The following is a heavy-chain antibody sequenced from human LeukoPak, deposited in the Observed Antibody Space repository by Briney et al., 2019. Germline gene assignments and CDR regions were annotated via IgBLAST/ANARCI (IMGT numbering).Heavy chain of an antibody. J-gene: IGHJ4*02. V-gene: IGHV4-59*08. CDR2: FYYSGNT. Sequence: SETLSLTCTVSGGSISSYYWSWIRQPPGKGLELMGCFYYSGNTNSNPSLKSRVTISVDMSKNQFSLKLMSVTAADTAVYYCATVRPENSESYYWDYWGQGTLVTVSS. D-gene: IGHD1-26*01. CDR1: GGSISSYY. CDR3: ATVRPENSESYYWDY.